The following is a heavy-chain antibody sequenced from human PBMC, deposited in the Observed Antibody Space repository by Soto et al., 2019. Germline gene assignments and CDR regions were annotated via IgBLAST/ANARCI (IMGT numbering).Heavy chain of an antibody. CDR2: IYYSGST. Sequence: QVQLQESGPGLVKPSQTLSLTCTVSGGSISSGGYYWSWIRQHPGKGLEWIGYIYYSGSTYYNPYLKSRVIISVDTSKNQCSLKLSSVTAADTAVYYCARDSGDSSSWSRYYYYYYGMDVWGQGTTVTVSS. CDR1: GGSISSGGYY. D-gene: IGHD6-13*01. J-gene: IGHJ6*02. CDR3: ARDSGDSSSWSRYYYYYYGMDV. V-gene: IGHV4-31*03.